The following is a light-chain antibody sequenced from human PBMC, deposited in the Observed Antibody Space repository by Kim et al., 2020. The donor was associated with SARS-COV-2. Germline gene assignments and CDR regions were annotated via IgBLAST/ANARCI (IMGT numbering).Light chain of an antibody. CDR1: RSVSSNY. CDR2: GAS. V-gene: IGKV3-20*01. CDR3: HCYGSSPFT. Sequence: EIVLTQSPGTLSLSPGERATLSCRASRSVSSNYLAWYQQKPGQAPRLLIYGASSRATGIPDRFSGTDSGTDFTLTISRLEPEDFAVYYFHCYGSSPFTFGPGTKVDSK. J-gene: IGKJ3*01.